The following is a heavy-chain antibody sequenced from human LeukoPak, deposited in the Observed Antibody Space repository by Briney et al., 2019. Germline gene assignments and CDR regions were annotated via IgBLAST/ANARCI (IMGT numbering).Heavy chain of an antibody. V-gene: IGHV1-46*01. CDR3: ARDRPGRMGWFDP. Sequence: ASVKVSCKASGYTFTSYYMHWVRQAPGQGLEWMGIINPSGGSTSYAQKFQGRVTMTRDTSTSTVYMELSSLRSEDTAAYYCARDRPGRMGWFDPWGQGTLVTVSS. CDR1: GYTFTSYY. D-gene: IGHD2-8*02. J-gene: IGHJ5*02. CDR2: INPSGGST.